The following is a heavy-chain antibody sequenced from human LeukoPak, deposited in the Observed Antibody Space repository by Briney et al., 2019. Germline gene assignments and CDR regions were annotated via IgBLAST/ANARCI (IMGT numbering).Heavy chain of an antibody. CDR3: ARANGWYYFDY. CDR2: ISSSGSTI. Sequence: GGSLRLSCAASGFTFSNYEMNWVRQAPGKGLEWVSYISSSGSTIYYADSVKGRFTISRDNAKNSLYLQMNSLRAEDTAVYYCARANGWYYFDYWGQGTLVTVSS. CDR1: GFTFSNYE. V-gene: IGHV3-48*03. D-gene: IGHD6-19*01. J-gene: IGHJ4*02.